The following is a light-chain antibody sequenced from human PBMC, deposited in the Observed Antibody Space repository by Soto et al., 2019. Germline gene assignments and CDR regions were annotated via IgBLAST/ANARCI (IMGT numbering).Light chain of an antibody. CDR3: QQYGGSPPFT. J-gene: IGKJ3*01. CDR1: QSVSNSY. CDR2: GAS. V-gene: IGKV3-20*01. Sequence: EIVLTQSPGTLSLSPGERATLSCRASQSVSNSYLDWYQQKPGQAPRLLIYGASSRATGIPDRFSGSGSGTDFTLTISRLEPEDFAVYYCQQYGGSPPFTFGPGTKVDIK.